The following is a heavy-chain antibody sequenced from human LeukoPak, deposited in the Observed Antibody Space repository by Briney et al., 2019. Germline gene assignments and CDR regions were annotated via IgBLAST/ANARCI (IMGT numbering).Heavy chain of an antibody. CDR3: ARDDRVEAFDI. CDR1: GGTFSSYA. V-gene: IGHV1-69*13. J-gene: IGHJ3*02. Sequence: RVSVKVSCKASGGTFSSYAISWVRQTPGQGLEWMGGIIPIFGTANYAQKFQGRVTITADESTSTAYMELSSLRSEDTAVYYCARDDRVEAFDIWGQGTMVTVSS. CDR2: IIPIFGTA.